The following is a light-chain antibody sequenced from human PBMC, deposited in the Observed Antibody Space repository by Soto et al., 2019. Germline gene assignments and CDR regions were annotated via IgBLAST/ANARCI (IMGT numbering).Light chain of an antibody. CDR2: EVT. Sequence: QSALTQPASVFGSPGQSITISCTGASSDIGTYDYVSWYQQHPGKAPKLIIYEVTNRPFGISERFSGSKSGNSASLTISGLQAEDEADYYCCSYSSRNTMFVSGSGTKLTVL. CDR1: SSDIGTYDY. V-gene: IGLV2-14*03. J-gene: IGLJ1*01. CDR3: CSYSSRNTMFV.